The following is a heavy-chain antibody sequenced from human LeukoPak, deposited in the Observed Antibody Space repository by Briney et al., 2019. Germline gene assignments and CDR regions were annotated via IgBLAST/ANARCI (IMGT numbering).Heavy chain of an antibody. V-gene: IGHV1-18*01. D-gene: IGHD2-2*01. Sequence: ASVKVSCKASGYTFTSYGISWVRQAHGQGLEWMGWISAYNGNTNYAQKLQGRVTMTTDTSTSTAYMELRSLRSDDTAVYYCARDRGLVVPAAPFDYWGQGTLVTVSS. CDR1: GYTFTSYG. CDR2: ISAYNGNT. J-gene: IGHJ4*02. CDR3: ARDRGLVVPAAPFDY.